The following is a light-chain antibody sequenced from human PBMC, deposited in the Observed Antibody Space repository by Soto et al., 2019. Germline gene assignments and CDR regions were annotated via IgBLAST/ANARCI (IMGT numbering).Light chain of an antibody. CDR3: SSSTSSGSLVV. Sequence: QSVLTQPASVSGSPGQSITISCTGSSSEGGYDYVSWYQQHPGKAPKLMIYDVTDRPSGVSNRFSGSKSGNTASLTISGLQAEDEADYYCSSSTSSGSLVVFGGGTKLTVL. J-gene: IGLJ3*02. CDR2: DVT. CDR1: SSEGGYDY. V-gene: IGLV2-14*01.